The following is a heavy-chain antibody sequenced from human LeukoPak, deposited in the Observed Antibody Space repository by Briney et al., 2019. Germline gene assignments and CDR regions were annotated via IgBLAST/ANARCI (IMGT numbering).Heavy chain of an antibody. J-gene: IGHJ2*01. V-gene: IGHV1-46*01. Sequence: ASVKVSCKASGYTFTSYGISWVRQAPGQGLEWMGIINPSGGSTSYAQKFQGRLTMSRDTSTSTLCMELNFLTSDDTAIYYCARKSPHDTSGWYFDLWGRGTLVTVSS. CDR1: GYTFTSYG. D-gene: IGHD3-22*01. CDR2: INPSGGST. CDR3: ARKSPHDTSGWYFDL.